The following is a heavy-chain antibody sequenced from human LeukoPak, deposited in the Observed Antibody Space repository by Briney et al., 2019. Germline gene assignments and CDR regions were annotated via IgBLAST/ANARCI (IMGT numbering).Heavy chain of an antibody. V-gene: IGHV3-7*03. Sequence: GGSLRLSCAASGFTFSSYWMSWVRQAPGKGLEWVANIKQDGSEKYYVDSVKGRFTISRDKAKNSLYLQMNSLRAEDTAVYYCARDLAAGAYYYGMDVWGQGTTVTVSS. CDR3: ARDLAAGAYYYGMDV. CDR2: IKQDGSEK. CDR1: GFTFSSYW. J-gene: IGHJ6*02. D-gene: IGHD4/OR15-4a*01.